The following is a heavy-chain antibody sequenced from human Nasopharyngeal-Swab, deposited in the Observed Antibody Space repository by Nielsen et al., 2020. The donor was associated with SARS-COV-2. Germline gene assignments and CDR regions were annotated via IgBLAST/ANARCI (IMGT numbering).Heavy chain of an antibody. D-gene: IGHD3-16*02. J-gene: IGHJ6*02. V-gene: IGHV5-51*01. CDR2: IYPGDSDT. Sequence: LRQMPGKGLEWMGIIYPGDSDTRYSPSFQGQVTISADKSISTAYLQWISLKASDTAMYYCARRGPKGYPLYYGMDVWGQGTTVTVSS. CDR3: ARRGPKGYPLYYGMDV.